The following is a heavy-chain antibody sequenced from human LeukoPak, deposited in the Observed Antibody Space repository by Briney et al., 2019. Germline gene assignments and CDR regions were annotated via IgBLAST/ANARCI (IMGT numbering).Heavy chain of an antibody. D-gene: IGHD1-26*01. J-gene: IGHJ4*02. CDR1: GFTFSSYA. CDR2: ISYDGSNK. Sequence: TGGSLRLSCAASGFTFSSYAMHWVRQAPGKGLEWVAVISYDGSNKYYADSVKGRFTISRDNSKNTLYLQMNSLRAEDTAVYYCASTWIVGATTDYWGQGTLVTVSS. CDR3: ASTWIVGATTDY. V-gene: IGHV3-30*04.